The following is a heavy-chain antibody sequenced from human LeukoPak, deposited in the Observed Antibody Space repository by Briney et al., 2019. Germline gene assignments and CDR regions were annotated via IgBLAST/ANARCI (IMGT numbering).Heavy chain of an antibody. CDR1: GNYW. V-gene: IGHV3-74*01. CDR3: VSFYETY. J-gene: IGHJ4*02. D-gene: IGHD2-2*01. CDR2: INGDGSWT. Sequence: GGSLRLSCAASGNYWMHWVRQAPGKGLVWVSHINGDGSWTTYADSVKGRFTISKDNAKNTVYLQMNNLRAEDTAVYYCVSFYETYWGRGTLVAVSS.